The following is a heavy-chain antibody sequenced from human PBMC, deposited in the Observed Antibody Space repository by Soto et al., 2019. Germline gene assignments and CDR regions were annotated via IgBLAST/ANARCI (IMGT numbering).Heavy chain of an antibody. D-gene: IGHD1-26*01. Sequence: GGSLRLSCAASGFTFSSYSMNWVRQAPGKGLEWVSSISSSSSYIYYADSVKGRFTISRDNAKNSLYLQMNSLRAEDTAVYYCARDYSGSYYGNYYYYGMDVWGQGTTVTVSS. CDR2: ISSSSSYI. V-gene: IGHV3-21*01. CDR1: GFTFSSYS. CDR3: ARDYSGSYYGNYYYYGMDV. J-gene: IGHJ6*02.